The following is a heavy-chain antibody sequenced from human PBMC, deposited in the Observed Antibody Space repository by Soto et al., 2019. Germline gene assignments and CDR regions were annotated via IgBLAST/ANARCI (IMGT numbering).Heavy chain of an antibody. CDR1: GYTFTRYD. D-gene: IGHD3-10*01. CDR2: MNPNSCNT. CDR3: ARRSMTMFRGFLRDY. V-gene: IGHV1-8*01. J-gene: IGHJ4*02. Sequence: ASVTVSCKASGYTFTRYDINWVRQATGQGLAWMGWMNPNSCNTGYAQKFQGRVTMTRNTSISKAFMELSRLRSEDAAVYCCARRSMTMFRGFLRDYWGQGTLVTVSS.